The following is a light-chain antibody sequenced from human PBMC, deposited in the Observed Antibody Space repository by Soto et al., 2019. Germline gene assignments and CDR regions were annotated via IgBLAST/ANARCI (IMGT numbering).Light chain of an antibody. CDR3: SSYAGTYVV. CDR2: EVS. J-gene: IGLJ2*01. V-gene: IGLV2-8*01. Sequence: QSALTQPPSASGSPGQSVTISCTGTSSDVGGYNYVSWYQQHPGKAPKLMIYEVSKRPSGVPDRFSGSKSGNTASLTVSGLQAEDEADYYCSSYAGTYVVFGVGTKLTVL. CDR1: SSDVGGYNY.